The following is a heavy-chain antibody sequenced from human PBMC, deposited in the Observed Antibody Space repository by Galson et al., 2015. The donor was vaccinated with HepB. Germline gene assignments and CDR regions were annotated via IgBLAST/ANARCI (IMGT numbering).Heavy chain of an antibody. Sequence: QSGAEVKKPGESLKISCKGSGYRFTSHWIGWVRQMPGRGLEWMGIIYPGDPDIRYSPSFQGRVGVSADKSITTAYLQWSSLKASDTAMYYCARRMIFGDAFDIWGQGTMVTVSS. CDR2: IYPGDPDI. CDR3: ARRMIFGDAFDI. J-gene: IGHJ3*02. D-gene: IGHD3/OR15-3a*01. CDR1: GYRFTSHW. V-gene: IGHV5-51*03.